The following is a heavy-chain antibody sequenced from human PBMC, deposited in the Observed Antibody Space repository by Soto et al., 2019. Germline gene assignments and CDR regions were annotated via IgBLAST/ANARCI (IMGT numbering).Heavy chain of an antibody. Sequence: GGSLRLSCAASGFTFSDYYMSWIRQAPGKGLEWVSYISSSGSTIYYADSVKGRFTISRDNAKNSLYLQMNSLRAEDTAVYYCARDIPIYGDYVDYYYMDVWGKGTTVTVSS. D-gene: IGHD4-17*01. CDR2: ISSSGSTI. J-gene: IGHJ6*03. CDR1: GFTFSDYY. V-gene: IGHV3-11*01. CDR3: ARDIPIYGDYVDYYYMDV.